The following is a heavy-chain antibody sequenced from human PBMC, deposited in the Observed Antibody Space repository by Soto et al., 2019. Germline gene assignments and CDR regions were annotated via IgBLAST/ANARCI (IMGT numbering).Heavy chain of an antibody. V-gene: IGHV1-3*01. Sequence: QVQLVQSGAEVKKPGASVKVSCKASGYTFTSYAMHWVRQAPGQRLEWMGWINAGNGNTKYSQKFQGRVTITRDTPXXXAXXEVSGLRSEDTAVYYCASEYCGGDCYSAARYGMDVWGQGTTVTVSS. CDR1: GYTFTSYA. D-gene: IGHD2-21*02. J-gene: IGHJ6*02. CDR2: INAGNGNT. CDR3: ASEYCGGDCYSAARYGMDV.